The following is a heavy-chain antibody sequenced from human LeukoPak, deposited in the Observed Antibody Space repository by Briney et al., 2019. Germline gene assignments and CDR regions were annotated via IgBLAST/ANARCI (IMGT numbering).Heavy chain of an antibody. CDR2: INPSGGST. CDR3: ARDNGAHCGGDCSAWDFQH. Sequence: ASVKVSCKASGYTFTSYYMHWVRQAPGQGLEWMGIINPSGGSTSYAQKFQGRVTMTRDTSTSTVYVELSSLRSEDTAVYYCARDNGAHCGGDCSAWDFQHWGQGTLVTVSS. CDR1: GYTFTSYY. D-gene: IGHD2-21*02. V-gene: IGHV1-46*01. J-gene: IGHJ1*01.